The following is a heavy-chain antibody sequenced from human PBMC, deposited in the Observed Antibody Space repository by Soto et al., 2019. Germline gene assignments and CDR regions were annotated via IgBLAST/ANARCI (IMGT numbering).Heavy chain of an antibody. V-gene: IGHV1-8*01. CDR2: MNPNSGNT. CDR3: ASSRSDSYYYYMDV. J-gene: IGHJ6*03. CDR1: GYTFTSYD. Sequence: ASVKVSCKASGYTFTSYDINWVRQATGQGLEWMGWMNPNSGNTGYAQKFQGRITMTRNTSISTAYMELSSLRSEDTAVYYCASSRSDSYYYYMDVWGKGTTVTVS. D-gene: IGHD1-26*01.